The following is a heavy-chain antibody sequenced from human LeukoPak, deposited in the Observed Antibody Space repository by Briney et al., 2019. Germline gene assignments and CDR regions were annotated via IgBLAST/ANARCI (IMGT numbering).Heavy chain of an antibody. J-gene: IGHJ6*02. CDR1: GYTFTSYD. CDR2: MNPNSGNT. CDR3: ASPTGYDFWSGYYNDYYYYGMDV. Sequence: ASVKVSCKASGYTFTSYDINWVRQATGQGLEWVGWMNPNSGNTGYAQKFQGRVTMTRNTSISTAYMELSSLRSEDTAVYYCASPTGYDFWSGYYNDYYYYGMDVWGQGTTVTVSS. D-gene: IGHD3-3*01. V-gene: IGHV1-8*01.